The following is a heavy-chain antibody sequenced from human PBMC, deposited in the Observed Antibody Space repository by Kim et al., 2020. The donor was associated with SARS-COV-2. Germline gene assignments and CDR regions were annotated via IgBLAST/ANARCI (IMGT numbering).Heavy chain of an antibody. CDR3: ARALPSSGYYPW. V-gene: IGHV4-59*01. CDR1: GGSISSYY. J-gene: IGHJ4*02. CDR2: IYYSGST. D-gene: IGHD3-22*01. Sequence: SETLSLTCTVSGGSISSYYWSWIRQPPGKGLEWIGYIYYSGSTNYNPSLKSRVTISVDTSKNQFSLKLSSVTAADTAVYYCARALPSSGYYPWWGQGTLV.